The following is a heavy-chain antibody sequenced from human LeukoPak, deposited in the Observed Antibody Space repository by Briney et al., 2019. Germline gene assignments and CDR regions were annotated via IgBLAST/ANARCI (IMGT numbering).Heavy chain of an antibody. D-gene: IGHD1-26*01. CDR1: GFIFSSYG. Sequence: GGSLRLSCAASGFIFSSYGIHWVRQAPGKGLEWVAVIWHDGSYKYYADSVKGRFTISRDNSKNMLFLEMNSLRAEDTAVYYCARESTGSYSGIDYWGQGTPVTVSA. CDR3: ARESTGSYSGIDY. CDR2: IWHDGSYK. J-gene: IGHJ4*02. V-gene: IGHV3-33*01.